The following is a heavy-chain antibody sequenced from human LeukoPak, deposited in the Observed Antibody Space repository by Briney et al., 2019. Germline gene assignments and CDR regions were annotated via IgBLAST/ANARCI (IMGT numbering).Heavy chain of an antibody. CDR1: GFTFSSYG. V-gene: IGHV3-30*18. J-gene: IGHJ4*02. D-gene: IGHD4-23*01. CDR3: AKGGNGDY. CDR2: ISYDGSNK. Sequence: GGSLRLSCAASGFTFSSYGMHWVRQAPGKGLEWVAVISYDGSNKYYADSVKGRFTISRDNSKNTLYLQMNSLRAEDTAVYYCAKGGNGDYWGQGTLVTVSS.